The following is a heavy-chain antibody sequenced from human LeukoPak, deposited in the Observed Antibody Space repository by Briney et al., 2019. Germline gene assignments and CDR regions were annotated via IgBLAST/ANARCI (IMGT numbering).Heavy chain of an antibody. Sequence: ADSVKGRFTISRDNSKNTLYLQMNSLRAEDTAVYYCAREGQWELPSVSSWWFDPWGQGTLVTVSS. V-gene: IGHV3-33*01. D-gene: IGHD1-26*01. CDR3: AREGQWELPSVSSWWFDP. J-gene: IGHJ5*02.